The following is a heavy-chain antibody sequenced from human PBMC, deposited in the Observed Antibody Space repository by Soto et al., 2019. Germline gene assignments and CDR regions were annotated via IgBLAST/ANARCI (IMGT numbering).Heavy chain of an antibody. D-gene: IGHD5-12*01. CDR3: AKNIGGFSGYANFDY. J-gene: IGHJ4*02. V-gene: IGHV3-23*01. CDR1: GFTFSNDD. CDR2: ITAGGFNT. Sequence: EVQLLESGGDLVQPGASLRLSCVASGFTFSNDDLSWVRQASGKGLEWVSAITAGGFNTYYADSVKGRFTISRDNSKNTLYLQMNSLRAEDTAVYYCAKNIGGFSGYANFDYWGQGTLVTVSS.